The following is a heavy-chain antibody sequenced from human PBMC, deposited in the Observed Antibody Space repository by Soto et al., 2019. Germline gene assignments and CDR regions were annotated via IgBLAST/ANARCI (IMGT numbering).Heavy chain of an antibody. Sequence: SETLSLTCTVSGYSISNSNWIWIRQSPGKGLDWVGYIYKSESTNYNPSLKSRVTISVDTSRNQFSLKLTSVTAADTAVYYCARALPSYYYYGMDVWGQGTTVTVS. CDR3: ARALPSYYYYGMDV. CDR1: GYSISNSN. CDR2: IYKSEST. J-gene: IGHJ6*02. V-gene: IGHV4-59*12.